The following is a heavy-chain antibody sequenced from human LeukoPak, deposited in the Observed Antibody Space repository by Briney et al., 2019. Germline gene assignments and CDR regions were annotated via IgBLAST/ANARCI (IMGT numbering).Heavy chain of an antibody. Sequence: PSETLSLTCTVSGGSISSYYWSWIRQSPGKGLEWIGYIYYSGSANYNPSLKSRVTTSVDTSKNQFSLKLSSVTAADTAVYYWARRDYDVLTGHSAHFDYWGQGTLVTVSP. V-gene: IGHV4-59*08. CDR2: IYYSGSA. J-gene: IGHJ4*02. CDR1: GGSISSYY. CDR3: ARRDYDVLTGHSAHFDY. D-gene: IGHD3-9*01.